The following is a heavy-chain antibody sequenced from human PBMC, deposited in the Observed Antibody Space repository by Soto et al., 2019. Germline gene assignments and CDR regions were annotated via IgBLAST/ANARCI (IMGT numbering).Heavy chain of an antibody. D-gene: IGHD3-22*01. V-gene: IGHV3-23*01. CDR1: GFTFSSYA. CDR2: ISGSGGST. J-gene: IGHJ5*02. Sequence: GGSLRLSCAASGFTFSSYAMSWVRQAPGKGLEWVSAISGSGGSTYYADSVKGRFTISRDNSKNTLYLQMNSLRAEDTAVYYCAKENYYDSSGYYLASRWFDPWGQGTLVTVSS. CDR3: AKENYYDSSGYYLASRWFDP.